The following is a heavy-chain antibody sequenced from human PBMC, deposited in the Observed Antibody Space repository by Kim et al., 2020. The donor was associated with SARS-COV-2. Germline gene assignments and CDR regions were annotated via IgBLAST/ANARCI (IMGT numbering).Heavy chain of an antibody. Sequence: ASVKVSCKASGYTFTSYGISWVRQAPGQGLEWMGWISAYNGNTNYAQKLQGRVTMTTDTSTSTAYMELRSLRSDDTAVYYCARMSVLYSSSWYEVAVAGSLNVNFDYWGQGTLVTVSS. D-gene: IGHD6-13*01. CDR3: ARMSVLYSSSWYEVAVAGSLNVNFDY. J-gene: IGHJ4*02. CDR2: ISAYNGNT. CDR1: GYTFTSYG. V-gene: IGHV1-18*01.